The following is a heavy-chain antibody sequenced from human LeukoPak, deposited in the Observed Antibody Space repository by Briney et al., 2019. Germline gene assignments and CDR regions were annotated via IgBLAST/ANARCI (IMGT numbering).Heavy chain of an antibody. Sequence: SETLSLTCTVSGGSISSSSYYWGWIRQPPGKGLEWIESIYYSGSTYYNPSLKSRVTISVDRSKNQFSLKLSSVTAADTAVYYCARAHDFWSGPNWFDPWGQGTLVTVSS. CDR1: GGSISSSSYY. D-gene: IGHD3-3*01. CDR3: ARAHDFWSGPNWFDP. V-gene: IGHV4-39*07. CDR2: IYYSGST. J-gene: IGHJ5*02.